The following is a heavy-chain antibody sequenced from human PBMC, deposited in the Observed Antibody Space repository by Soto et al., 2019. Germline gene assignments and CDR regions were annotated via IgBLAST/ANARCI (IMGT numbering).Heavy chain of an antibody. J-gene: IGHJ4*02. CDR1: GGSISSYY. CDR3: ARHAYSSSWVFDY. CDR2: IYYSGST. D-gene: IGHD6-13*01. V-gene: IGHV4-59*08. Sequence: PSETLSLTCTVSGGSISSYYWSWIRQPPGKGLEWIGYIYYSGSTNYNPSLKSRVTISVDTSKNQFSLKLSSVTAADTAVYYCARHAYSSSWVFDYWGQGTLVTVSS.